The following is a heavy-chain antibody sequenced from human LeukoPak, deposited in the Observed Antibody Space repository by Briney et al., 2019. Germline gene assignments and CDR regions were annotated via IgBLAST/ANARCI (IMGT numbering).Heavy chain of an antibody. Sequence: GGSMRLSCSASGLTFSSYAIHWVRQAPGKGLEYVSGISNSGGNTQYADSVTGRLAISRDNSKNILYLHMSSLKTEDTAVYYCVKTMVTFGGLIRTDAIDIWGQGTMVIVSS. D-gene: IGHD3-16*01. J-gene: IGHJ3*02. CDR2: ISNSGGNT. V-gene: IGHV3-64D*08. CDR3: VKTMVTFGGLIRTDAIDI. CDR1: GLTFSSYA.